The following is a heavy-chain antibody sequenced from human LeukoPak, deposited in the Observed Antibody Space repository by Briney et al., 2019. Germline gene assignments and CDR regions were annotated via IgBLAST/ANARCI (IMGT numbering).Heavy chain of an antibody. D-gene: IGHD3-10*01. CDR2: INPNSGGI. CDR1: GYTFTGYY. J-gene: IGHJ4*02. Sequence: ASVKVSCKASGYTFTGYYMHWVRQAPGQGLEWMGWINPNSGGINYAQKFQGRVTMTRDTSISTAYMELSRLRSDDTAVYYCARGVLWSSRQLFDYWGQGTLVTVSS. V-gene: IGHV1-2*02. CDR3: ARGVLWSSRQLFDY.